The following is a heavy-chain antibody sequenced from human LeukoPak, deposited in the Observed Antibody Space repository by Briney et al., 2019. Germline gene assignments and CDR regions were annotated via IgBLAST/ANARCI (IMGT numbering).Heavy chain of an antibody. V-gene: IGHV4-61*08. D-gene: IGHD3-22*01. Sequence: PSETLSLTCTVSGGSISSGDYYWSWIRQPPGKGLEWIGYIYYGGSTNYNPSLKSRVTISVDTSKNQFSLKLSSVTAADTAVYYCASSSYDSSSPLDYWGQGTLVTVSS. CDR2: IYYGGST. J-gene: IGHJ4*02. CDR1: GGSISSGDYY. CDR3: ASSSYDSSSPLDY.